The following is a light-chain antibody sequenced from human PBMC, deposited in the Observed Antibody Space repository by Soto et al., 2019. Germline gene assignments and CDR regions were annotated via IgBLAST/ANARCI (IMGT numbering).Light chain of an antibody. Sequence: DIQMTQSPSSLSASVGDRITITCRASQAIGNFLHWYQQKPGKAPKLLIYSSSTLQFDVLSRFSGSGSGTEFSLTINGLQPEDFATYYCQQTYKTPHTFGGGTKP. CDR1: QAIGNF. V-gene: IGKV1-39*01. CDR3: QQTYKTPHT. J-gene: IGKJ2*01. CDR2: SSS.